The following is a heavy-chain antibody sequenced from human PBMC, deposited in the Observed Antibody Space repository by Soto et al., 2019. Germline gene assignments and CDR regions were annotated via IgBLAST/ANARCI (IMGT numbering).Heavy chain of an antibody. Sequence: QVTLKESGPVLVKPTETVTLTCTVSGFSFSNVRMGVSWIRQPPGKALEWLAHIFSIDEKSYSTSLKTRLTIXKAXSKSQVVLTMTNMDPVDTATYYCARTVEIYYGMDVWGQGTTVTVSS. CDR2: IFSIDEK. D-gene: IGHD6-19*01. J-gene: IGHJ6*02. V-gene: IGHV2-26*01. CDR3: ARTVEIYYGMDV. CDR1: GFSFSNVRMG.